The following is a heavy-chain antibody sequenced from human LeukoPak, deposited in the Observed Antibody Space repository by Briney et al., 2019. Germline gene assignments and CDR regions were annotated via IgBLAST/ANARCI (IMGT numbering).Heavy chain of an antibody. CDR2: IYHSGST. CDR1: GGSISSGGYS. CDR3: ARDRASEGSSWFDY. V-gene: IGHV4-30-2*01. D-gene: IGHD6-13*01. J-gene: IGHJ4*02. Sequence: SQTLSLTCAVSGGSISSGGYSWSWIRQPPGKGLEWIGYIYHSGSTNYNPSLKSRVTISVDRSKNQFSLKLTSVTAADTAVYYCARDRASEGSSWFDYWGQGTLVTVSS.